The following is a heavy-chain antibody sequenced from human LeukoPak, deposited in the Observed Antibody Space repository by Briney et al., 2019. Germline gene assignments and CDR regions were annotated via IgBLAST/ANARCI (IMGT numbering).Heavy chain of an antibody. CDR2: INPSGGST. CDR1: GYTFTSYY. J-gene: IGHJ4*02. D-gene: IGHD5-18*01. CDR3: ARDPPPSRYSYGQYYFDY. Sequence: ASVKVSFKASGYTFTSYYMHWVRQAPGQGLEWMGLINPSGGSTSYAQKFQGRVTMTRDMSTSTVYMELSSLRSEDTAVYYCARDPPPSRYSYGQYYFDYWGQGTLVTVSS. V-gene: IGHV1-46*01.